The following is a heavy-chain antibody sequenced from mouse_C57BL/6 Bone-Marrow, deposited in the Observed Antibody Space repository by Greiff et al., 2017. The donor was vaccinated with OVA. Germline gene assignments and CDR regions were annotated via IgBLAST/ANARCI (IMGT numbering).Heavy chain of an antibody. D-gene: IGHD1-2*01. CDR3: VRGGVTAYDY. V-gene: IGHV5-4*03. J-gene: IGHJ2*01. Sequence: DVKLVEPGGGLVKPGGSLKLSCAASGFTFSSYAMSWVRQTPEKRLEWVATISAGSGYTNYPDKVKSRVTITIDNAKSNVYLQMSNLKSEDTAMYYCVRGGVTAYDYWGNGITLTVS. CDR1: GFTFSSYA. CDR2: ISAGSGYT.